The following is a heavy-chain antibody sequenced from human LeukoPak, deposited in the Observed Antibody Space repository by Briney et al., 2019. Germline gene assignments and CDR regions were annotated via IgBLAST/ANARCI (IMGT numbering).Heavy chain of an antibody. V-gene: IGHV3-23*01. J-gene: IGHJ4*02. CDR1: GFTFSSYA. CDR3: AKALGYSGSYPFDY. D-gene: IGHD1-26*01. CDR2: ISGSGGST. Sequence: GGSLRLSCAASGFTFSSYAMSWVRQAPGKGLEWVSAISGSGGSTYYADSVQGRFTISRDNSKNTLYLQMTNLRAEDTTVYYCAKALGYSGSYPFDYWGQGTLVTVSS.